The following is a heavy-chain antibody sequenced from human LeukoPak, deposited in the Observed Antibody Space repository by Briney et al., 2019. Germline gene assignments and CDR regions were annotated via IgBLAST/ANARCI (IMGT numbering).Heavy chain of an antibody. D-gene: IGHD1-14*01. Sequence: GGSLRLSCAASGFTFNIYEMNWVRQAPGKGLEWISYISADRNVIYYADSVKGRFIISRDNAKKSLYLQMNSLRAEDTAVYYCAGSRYPEPQDLDYWGQGTLVSDSS. V-gene: IGHV3-48*03. J-gene: IGHJ4*02. CDR1: GFTFNIYE. CDR3: AGSRYPEPQDLDY. CDR2: ISADRNVI.